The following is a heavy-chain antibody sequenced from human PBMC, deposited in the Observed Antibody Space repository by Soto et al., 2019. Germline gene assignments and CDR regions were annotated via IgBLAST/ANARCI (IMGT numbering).Heavy chain of an antibody. CDR2: TRDKANSYTT. CDR3: ARDESGSTLYWHFDL. V-gene: IGHV3-72*01. Sequence: EVQLVESGGGLVQPGGSLRLSCAASGFTFSDHYMDWVRQAPGKGLEWVGRTRDKANSYTTEYAASVKGRFTISRDDSKNLLYLQMNSLKTEDTAVYYCARDESGSTLYWHFDLWGRGTLVTVSS. CDR1: GFTFSDHY. D-gene: IGHD5-12*01. J-gene: IGHJ2*01.